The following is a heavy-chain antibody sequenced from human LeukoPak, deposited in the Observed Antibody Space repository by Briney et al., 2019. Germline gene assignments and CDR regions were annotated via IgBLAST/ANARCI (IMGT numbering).Heavy chain of an antibody. CDR2: ISGSGGST. V-gene: IGHV3-23*01. J-gene: IGHJ4*02. CDR1: GFTFSSYV. D-gene: IGHD5-24*01. CDR3: AKETGDGYNARLFDY. Sequence: PGGSLRLSCAASGFTFSSYVMSWARQAPGKGLEWVSAISGSGGSTYHADSVKGRFTISRDNSKNTLYLQMNSLRAEDTAVYYCAKETGDGYNARLFDYWGQGTLVTVSS.